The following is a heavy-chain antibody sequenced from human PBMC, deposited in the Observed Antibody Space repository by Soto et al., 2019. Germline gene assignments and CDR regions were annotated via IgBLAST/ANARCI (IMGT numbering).Heavy chain of an antibody. CDR1: GFTFSDHY. V-gene: IGHV3-72*01. CDR3: ATPTGSGSYSAFDI. CDR2: TGNKANSYTI. J-gene: IGHJ3*02. Sequence: EVQLVESGGGLVQPGGSLRLSCAVSGFTFSDHYMDWVRQAPGKGLEWVGRTGNKANSYTIEYAASVKGRFTISIHDTNNAMYLQMNSLKIEDTAVYYCATPTGSGSYSAFDIWGQGTMVTVSS. D-gene: IGHD1-26*01.